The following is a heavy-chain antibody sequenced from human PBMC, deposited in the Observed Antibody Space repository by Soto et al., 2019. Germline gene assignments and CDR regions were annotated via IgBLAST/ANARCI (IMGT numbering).Heavy chain of an antibody. Sequence: GGSLRLSCVASGFTFSSYAMSWVRQAPGKGLEWVSGITASGGGTYYADSVKGHFTISRDNSKNTVYVQMNSLRAEDTAVYYCAKGSYYDSWIYYNNLDYWGQGTLVTVYS. J-gene: IGHJ4*02. CDR1: GFTFSSYA. CDR2: ITASGGGT. CDR3: AKGSYYDSWIYYNNLDY. D-gene: IGHD3-10*01. V-gene: IGHV3-23*01.